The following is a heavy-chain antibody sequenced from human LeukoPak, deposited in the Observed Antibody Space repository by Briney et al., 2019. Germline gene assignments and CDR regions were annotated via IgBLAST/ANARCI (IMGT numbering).Heavy chain of an antibody. V-gene: IGHV3-7*01. D-gene: IGHD2-15*01. CDR2: IKQDGSEK. Sequence: PGGSLRLSCAASGFTFSSYWMSWVRQAPGKGLEWVANIKQDGSEKYYVDSVKGRFTISRDNAKNSLYLQMNSLRAEDTAVYYCARTARSFAGDRNWFDPWGQGTLVTVSS. CDR3: ARTARSFAGDRNWFDP. CDR1: GFTFSSYW. J-gene: IGHJ5*02.